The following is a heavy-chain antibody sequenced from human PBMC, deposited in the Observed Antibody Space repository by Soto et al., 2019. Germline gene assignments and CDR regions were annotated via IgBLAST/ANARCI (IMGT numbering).Heavy chain of an antibody. V-gene: IGHV3-53*04. CDR1: GFTVSSNY. J-gene: IGHJ4*02. Sequence: EVQLVESGGGLVQPGGSLRLSCAASGFTVSSNYMSWVRQAPGKGLEWVSVIYSGGSTYYAASVKGRFTISRRNSKNTLNLQMNSLRAEDTAGYYCARVLITTTVTRDYFDYWGQGTLVTVSS. CDR3: ARVLITTTVTRDYFDY. CDR2: IYSGGST. D-gene: IGHD4-4*01.